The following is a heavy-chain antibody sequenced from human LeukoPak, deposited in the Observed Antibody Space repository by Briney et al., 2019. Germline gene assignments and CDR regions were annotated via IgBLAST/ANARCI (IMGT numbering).Heavy chain of an antibody. D-gene: IGHD3-10*01. J-gene: IGHJ4*02. V-gene: IGHV3-30*18. CDR2: ISYDGSKE. Sequence: GGSLRLSCAASGFTFSHFGIHWVRQALGKGVEWVASISYDGSKEYYAESVKGRFTIPRDNSKNRLYLQMNSLRAEDTAFYFCSKDVETIIPYYFDYWGRGTEVTVSS. CDR1: GFTFSHFG. CDR3: SKDVETIIPYYFDY.